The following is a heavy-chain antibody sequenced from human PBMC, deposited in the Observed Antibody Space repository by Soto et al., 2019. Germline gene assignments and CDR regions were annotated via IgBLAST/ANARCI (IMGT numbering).Heavy chain of an antibody. V-gene: IGHV1-2*02. CDR3: ARDRSISSGLYFDY. Sequence: ASVKVSCKASGYTFTGYYMHWVRQAPGQGLEWMGWINPNSGGTNYAQKFQGRVTMTRDTSISTAYMELSRLRSDDTAVYYCARDRSISSGLYFDYWGQGPLVTVSS. D-gene: IGHD3-10*01. CDR2: INPNSGGT. CDR1: GYTFTGYY. J-gene: IGHJ4*02.